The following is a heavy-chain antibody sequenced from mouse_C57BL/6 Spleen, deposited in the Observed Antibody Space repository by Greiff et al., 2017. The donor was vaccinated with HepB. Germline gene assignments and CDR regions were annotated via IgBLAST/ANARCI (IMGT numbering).Heavy chain of an antibody. CDR3: ARPNYYGSSYPFDY. V-gene: IGHV5-17*01. CDR2: ISSGSSTI. D-gene: IGHD1-1*01. J-gene: IGHJ2*01. Sequence: EVQGVESGGGLVKPGGSLKLSCAASGFTFSDYGMHWVRQAPEKGLEWVAYISSGSSTIYYADTVKGRFTISRDNAKNTLFLQMTSLRSEDTAMYYCARPNYYGSSYPFDYWGQGTTLTVSS. CDR1: GFTFSDYG.